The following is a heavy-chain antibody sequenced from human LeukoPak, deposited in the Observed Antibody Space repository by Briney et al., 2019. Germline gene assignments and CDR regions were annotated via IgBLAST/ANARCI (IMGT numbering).Heavy chain of an antibody. CDR1: GFTFSSYV. J-gene: IGHJ4*02. D-gene: IGHD4-17*01. Sequence: PGRSLRLSCSASGFTFSSYVMHWVRQAPGKGLEWVADISYDGSNKYYAASVKGRFTISSDNAKNMPYLQMISLRAEATAVYYCAKSGYVDYGDYVRIKCFDYWGQGTLVTVSS. CDR2: ISYDGSNK. CDR3: AKSGYVDYGDYVRIKCFDY. V-gene: IGHV3-30*18.